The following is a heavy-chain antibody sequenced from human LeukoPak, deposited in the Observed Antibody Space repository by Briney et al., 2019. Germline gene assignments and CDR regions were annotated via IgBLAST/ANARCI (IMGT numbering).Heavy chain of an antibody. CDR2: INSDGSST. D-gene: IGHD6-19*01. CDR3: ATVRYSSGWYDFDY. J-gene: IGHJ4*02. Sequence: GGSLRLSCAASGFTFSDYWMHWVRQAPGKGLVWVSRINSDGSSTRYADSVKGRFTISRDNSKNTLYLQMNSLRAEDTAVYYCATVRYSSGWYDFDYWGQGTLVTVSS. CDR1: GFTFSDYW. V-gene: IGHV3-74*01.